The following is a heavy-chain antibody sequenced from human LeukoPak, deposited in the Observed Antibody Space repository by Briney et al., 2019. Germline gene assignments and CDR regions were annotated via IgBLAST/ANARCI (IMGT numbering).Heavy chain of an antibody. CDR2: ITSSGTYT. V-gene: IGHV3-21*04. Sequence: GGSLRLPCADSGFTFSNYNMNWVRQAPGKAMEWVSSITSSGTYTFYADSVKGRFTISRDNAKNSLYLQMNSLTAEDTALYYCAKDISYSSSWVDYWGQGTLVTVSS. D-gene: IGHD6-13*01. CDR1: GFTFSNYN. J-gene: IGHJ4*02. CDR3: AKDISYSSSWVDY.